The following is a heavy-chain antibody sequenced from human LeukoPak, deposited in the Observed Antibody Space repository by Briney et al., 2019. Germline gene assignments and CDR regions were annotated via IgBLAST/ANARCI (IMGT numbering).Heavy chain of an antibody. J-gene: IGHJ5*02. CDR2: IYYSGST. CDR3: AREHDILTGYYNVWFDP. V-gene: IGHV4-30-4*01. CDR1: GGSISSGDYY. D-gene: IGHD3-9*01. Sequence: SQTLSLTCTVSGGSISSGDYYWSWIRQPPGKGLEWIGYIYYSGSTYYNPSLKSRVTISVDTSKNQFSLKLSSVTAADTAVYYCAREHDILTGYYNVWFDPWGQGTLVTVSS.